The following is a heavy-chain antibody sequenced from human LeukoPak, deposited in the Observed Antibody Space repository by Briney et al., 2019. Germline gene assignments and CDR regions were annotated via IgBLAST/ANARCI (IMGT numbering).Heavy chain of an antibody. Sequence: SETLSLTCAVYGESFSAYYWNWIRQAPGKPLEYIGEINHRGSSHYNPSLKTRVTLSVDTSKNQFSLKLTSVTAADTAVYFCARGSSFDGYCSAGACDAGYYDSWGQGTPVTVSS. CDR2: INHRGSS. CDR1: GESFSAYY. CDR3: ARGSSFDGYCSAGACDAGYYDS. J-gene: IGHJ4*02. V-gene: IGHV4-34*01. D-gene: IGHD2-15*01.